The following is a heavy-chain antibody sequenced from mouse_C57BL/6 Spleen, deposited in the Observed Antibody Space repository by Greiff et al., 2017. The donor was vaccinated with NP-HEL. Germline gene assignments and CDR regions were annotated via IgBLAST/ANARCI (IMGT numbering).Heavy chain of an antibody. CDR1: GYTFTSYG. Sequence: QVQLQQSGAELARPGASVKLSCKASGYTFTSYGISWVKQRTGQGLEWIGEIYPRSGNTYYNEKFKGKATLTADKSSSTAYMELRSLTSEDSAVYFCARGNYDVGDYAMDYWGQGTSVTVSS. CDR3: ARGNYDVGDYAMDY. CDR2: IYPRSGNT. J-gene: IGHJ4*01. V-gene: IGHV1-81*01. D-gene: IGHD2-4*01.